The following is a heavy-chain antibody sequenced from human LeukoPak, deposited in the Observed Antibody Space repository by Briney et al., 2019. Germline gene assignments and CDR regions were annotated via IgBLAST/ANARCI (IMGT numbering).Heavy chain of an antibody. D-gene: IGHD6-19*01. CDR3: ARDRGGWYYFDY. V-gene: IGHV3-21*01. CDR1: GFTFNSYS. Sequence: PGGSLRLSCAASGFTFNSYSMNWVRRAPGKGLEWVSSISSSSSYIYYADPVKGRFTISRDNAKNSLYLQMNSLRAEDTAVYYCARDRGGWYYFDYWGQGTLVTVSS. CDR2: ISSSSSYI. J-gene: IGHJ4*02.